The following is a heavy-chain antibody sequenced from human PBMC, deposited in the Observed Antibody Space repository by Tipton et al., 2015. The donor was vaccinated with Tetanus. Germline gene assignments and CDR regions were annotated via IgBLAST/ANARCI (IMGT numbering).Heavy chain of an antibody. J-gene: IGHJ6*02. CDR1: GFTFADYA. D-gene: IGHD3-16*01. CDR2: LSWNSGSI. V-gene: IGHV3-9*01. CDR3: AKDLVWGVNYYYYGMDV. Sequence: SLRLSCAASGFTFADYAMHWVRQAPGKGLEWVSGLSWNSGSIGYADSVKGRFTISRDNAKNSLYLQMNRLRAEDTALYYCAKDLVWGVNYYYYGMDVWGQGTTVTVSS.